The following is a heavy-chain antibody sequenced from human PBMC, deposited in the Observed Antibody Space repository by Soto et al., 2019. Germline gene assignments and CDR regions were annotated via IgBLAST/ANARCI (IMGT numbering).Heavy chain of an antibody. CDR2: ISGSGGST. CDR3: ASAEWVRYYLDY. CDR1: GLNFSSYA. D-gene: IGHD1-26*01. Sequence: RGSLRLSCAASGLNFSSYAMSWVRQAPGKGLEWVSAISGSGGSTYYADSVKGRFTISRDNSKNTLYLQMNSLTAEDTAVYHCASAEWVRYYLDYWGQGTLVTVSS. J-gene: IGHJ4*02. V-gene: IGHV3-23*01.